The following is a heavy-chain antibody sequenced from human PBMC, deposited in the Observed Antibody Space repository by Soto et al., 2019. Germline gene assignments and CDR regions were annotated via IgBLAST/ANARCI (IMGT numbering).Heavy chain of an antibody. Sequence: PGGALRLSCAASGFTFSSYCMHWGRQAPGKGLEWVAVIWYDGSNKYYADSVKGRFTISRDNSKNTLYLQMNSLRAEDTAVYYCAKSPLGSSWPTVWFDPWGQGTLVTVSS. V-gene: IGHV3-33*06. CDR3: AKSPLGSSWPTVWFDP. D-gene: IGHD6-13*01. J-gene: IGHJ5*02. CDR2: IWYDGSNK. CDR1: GFTFSSYC.